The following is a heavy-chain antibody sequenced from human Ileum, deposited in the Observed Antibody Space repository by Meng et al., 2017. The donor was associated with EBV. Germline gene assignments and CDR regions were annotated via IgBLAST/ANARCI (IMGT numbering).Heavy chain of an antibody. D-gene: IGHD5-24*01. Sequence: QVQLVQSGAEVKKPGASVKVSCKASGYTLTSYAMHWVRPGPGQGPDLMGWIDPHTGNPTYDQGFTGRFVFSLDTSVSTAYLQINSLRADDTAVYYCARDSPLDGYSLLDYWGQGTLVTVSS. CDR2: IDPHTGNP. J-gene: IGHJ4*02. CDR1: GYTLTSYA. V-gene: IGHV7-4-1*02. CDR3: ARDSPLDGYSLLDY.